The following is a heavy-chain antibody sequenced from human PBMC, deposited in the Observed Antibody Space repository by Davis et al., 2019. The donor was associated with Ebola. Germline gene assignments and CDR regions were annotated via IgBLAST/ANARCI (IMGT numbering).Heavy chain of an antibody. CDR1: GFDFDEYS. Sequence: PGGSLRLSCAASGFDFDEYSMHWVRQAPGKGLEWLAGITWNSGSIGYADSVKGRFTISRDNAKDSVYLQMNSLRPEDTALYYCAKQPVRIYQLSPSYGMDAWGRGTTVTVSS. CDR2: ITWNSGSI. J-gene: IGHJ6*02. D-gene: IGHD2-15*01. V-gene: IGHV3-9*01. CDR3: AKQPVRIYQLSPSYGMDA.